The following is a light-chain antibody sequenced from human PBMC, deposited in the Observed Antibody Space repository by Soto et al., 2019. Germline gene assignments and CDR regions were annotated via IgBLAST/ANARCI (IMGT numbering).Light chain of an antibody. CDR2: GAS. Sequence: EIVMTQSPATLSVSPGERATLSCRASQSVSSNLAWYQQKPGQAPRLLIYGASTRATGIPARFSGSGSGTEFTLIIDSLQSEDFADYFCQQYNNWPRTFGQGTKV. CDR3: QQYNNWPRT. CDR1: QSVSSN. V-gene: IGKV3-15*01. J-gene: IGKJ1*01.